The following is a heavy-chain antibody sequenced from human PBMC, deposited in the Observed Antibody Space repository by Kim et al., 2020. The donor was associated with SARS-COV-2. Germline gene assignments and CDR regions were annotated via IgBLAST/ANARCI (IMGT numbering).Heavy chain of an antibody. D-gene: IGHD5-12*01. CDR3: AKDRATPRLGSFDF. Sequence: GGSLRLSCAASGFTFSYNAMSWVRQAPGKGLEWVSGLSGSGDSSFYADSVQGRFTISRDNSKLTLSLQMNSLRAEDTAVYYCAKDRATPRLGSFDFWGQG. CDR2: LSGSGDSS. V-gene: IGHV3-23*01. J-gene: IGHJ4*02. CDR1: GFTFSYNA.